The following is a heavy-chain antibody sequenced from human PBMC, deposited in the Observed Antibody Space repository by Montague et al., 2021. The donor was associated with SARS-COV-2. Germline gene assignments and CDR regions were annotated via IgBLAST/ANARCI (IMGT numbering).Heavy chain of an antibody. Sequence: PALVKPTQTLTLTRTFSGFSLSTSGMCMTWIRQPPGKALEWLVRIDWDGDKYYNTSLKSRLTISKDTSKNLVVLTMTNMDPVDTATYYCARGPSDTYYYNGMDVWGRGTTVTVSS. CDR1: GFSLSTSGMC. J-gene: IGHJ6*02. CDR2: IDWDGDK. V-gene: IGHV2-70*11. CDR3: ARGPSDTYYYNGMDV.